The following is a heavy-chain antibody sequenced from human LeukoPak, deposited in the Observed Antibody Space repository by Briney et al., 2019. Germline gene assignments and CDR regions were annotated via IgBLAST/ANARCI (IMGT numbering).Heavy chain of an antibody. D-gene: IGHD6-13*01. CDR1: GFTFSSHG. V-gene: IGHV3-48*01. J-gene: IGHJ3*02. CDR2: ISSSSSTI. Sequence: EGSLRLSCAASGFTFSSHGMNWVRQAPGKGLEWVSYISSSSSTIYYADSVKGRFTISRDNGKNSLYLQMNSLRAEDTAVYYCASQLGDASDIWGQGTMVTVSS. CDR3: ASQLGDASDI.